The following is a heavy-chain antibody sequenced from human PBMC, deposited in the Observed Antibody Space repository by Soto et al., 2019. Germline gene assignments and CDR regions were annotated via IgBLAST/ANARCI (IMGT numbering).Heavy chain of an antibody. V-gene: IGHV3-20*01. CDR1: GFTFDDYG. D-gene: IGHD6-19*01. CDR3: ASVMGWGVAGSWYFDL. CDR2: INWNGGST. J-gene: IGHJ2*01. Sequence: EVQLVESGGGVVRPGGSLRLSCAASGFTFDDYGMSWVRQAPGKGLEWVSGINWNGGSTGYADSVKGRFTISRDNAKNSLYLQMNSMRAEDTALYHGASVMGWGVAGSWYFDLWGRGTLVTVSS.